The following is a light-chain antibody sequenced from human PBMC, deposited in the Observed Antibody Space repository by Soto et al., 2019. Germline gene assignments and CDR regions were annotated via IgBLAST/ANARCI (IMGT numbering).Light chain of an antibody. J-gene: IGLJ1*01. CDR3: QSYDSSLSASYV. V-gene: IGLV1-40*01. CDR1: SSNIGAGCE. Sequence: QSVLTQPPSVSGAPGQRVTISCTGCSSNIGAGCEVHWYQHLPGKAPKLLIYGNTNRPSGVPDRFSGSKSGTSASLAITGLQAEDEADYDCQSYDSSLSASYVFGGGTKVTVL. CDR2: GNT.